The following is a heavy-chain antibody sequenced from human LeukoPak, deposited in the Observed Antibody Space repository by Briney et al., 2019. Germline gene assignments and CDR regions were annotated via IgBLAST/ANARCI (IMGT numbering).Heavy chain of an antibody. CDR1: GGSFRRSA. J-gene: IGHJ3*02. Sequence: WVKVSCKASGGSFRRSAISWVRQTPGQGLEWMGGIIPMFGTPNYAQKFRGRVSMTTEESTSTAYMELSSLTSEDTAVYYCTKTSQSPVTPGAFDIWGQGTMVTVSS. D-gene: IGHD4-11*01. CDR2: IIPMFGTP. V-gene: IGHV1-69*05. CDR3: TKTSQSPVTPGAFDI.